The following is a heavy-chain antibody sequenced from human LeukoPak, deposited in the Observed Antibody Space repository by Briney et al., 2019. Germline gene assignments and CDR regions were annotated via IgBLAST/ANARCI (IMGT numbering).Heavy chain of an antibody. J-gene: IGHJ4*02. D-gene: IGHD3-9*01. V-gene: IGHV1-69*06. CDR2: IIPIFGTA. CDR3: ARGVLRYRRNLYYFDY. CDR1: GGTFSSYA. Sequence: SVKVSCKASGGTFSSYAVSWVRQAPGQGLEWMGGIIPIFGTANYAQKFQGRVTITADKSTSTAYMELSSLRSEDTAVYYCARGVLRYRRNLYYFDYWGQGTLVTVSS.